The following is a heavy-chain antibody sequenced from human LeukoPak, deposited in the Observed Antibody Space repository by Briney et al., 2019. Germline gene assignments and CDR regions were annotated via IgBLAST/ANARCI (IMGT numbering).Heavy chain of an antibody. Sequence: GGSLRLSCAASGFTFSSYSMNWVRQAPGKGLEWVSSISSSSSYIYYADSVKGRFTISRDNAKNSLYLQMSSLRAEDTAVYYCARRGVPAARWFDPWGQGTLVTVSS. V-gene: IGHV3-21*01. CDR3: ARRGVPAARWFDP. CDR1: GFTFSSYS. J-gene: IGHJ5*02. CDR2: ISSSSSYI. D-gene: IGHD2-2*01.